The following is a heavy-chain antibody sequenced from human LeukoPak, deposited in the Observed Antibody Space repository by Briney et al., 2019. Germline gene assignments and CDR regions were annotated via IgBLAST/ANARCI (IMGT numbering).Heavy chain of an antibody. CDR3: ARDCVAVAGNDWFDP. Sequence: SETLSLTCTVSGGSISSYYWSWIRQPAGKGLELIGRIYTSGSTNYRPSLKRRVTMSVDTSKNQFSLKLSSVTAADTAVYYCARDCVAVAGNDWFDPWGQGTLVTVSS. V-gene: IGHV4-4*07. CDR1: GGSISSYY. D-gene: IGHD6-19*01. CDR2: IYTSGST. J-gene: IGHJ5*02.